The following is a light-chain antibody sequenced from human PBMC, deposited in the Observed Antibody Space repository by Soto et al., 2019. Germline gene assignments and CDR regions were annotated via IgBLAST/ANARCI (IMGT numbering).Light chain of an antibody. J-gene: IGLJ3*02. CDR2: EVS. Sequence: QSALTQPASVSGSPGQSITISCTGTSSDIGHYDYVSWYQQHPGKAPKLMIYEVSNRPSGASNRFSGSKSGNTASLTISGLQTEDEADYYCYSYRGSNAWVFGGGTKVTVL. CDR1: SSDIGHYDY. CDR3: YSYRGSNAWV. V-gene: IGLV2-14*01.